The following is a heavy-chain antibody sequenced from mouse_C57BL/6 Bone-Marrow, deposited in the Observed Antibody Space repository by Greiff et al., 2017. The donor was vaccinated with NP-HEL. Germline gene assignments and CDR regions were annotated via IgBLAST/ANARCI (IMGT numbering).Heavy chain of an antibody. Sequence: QVQLKQSGAELMKPGASVKLSCKATGYTFTGNWIEWVKQRPGHGLEWIGEILPGSGNTYYNERFKGKATFTADTSSNTAYMQLSSLTTEDSAIYDCARDYYGSSYFDYWGQGTTLTVSS. CDR3: ARDYYGSSYFDY. CDR1: GYTFTGNW. D-gene: IGHD1-1*01. CDR2: ILPGSGNT. V-gene: IGHV1-9*01. J-gene: IGHJ2*01.